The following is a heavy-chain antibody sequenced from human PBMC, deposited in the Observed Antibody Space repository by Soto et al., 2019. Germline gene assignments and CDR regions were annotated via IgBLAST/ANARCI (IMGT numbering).Heavy chain of an antibody. Sequence: ASVKVSCKASGYTFTSYAMHWVRQAPGQRLEWMGWINAGNGNTKYSQKFQGRVTITRDTSASTAYIELSSLRSENTAEYYCARDRLQLLNWFDPGGQGTLVTVSS. V-gene: IGHV1-3*01. J-gene: IGHJ5*02. CDR3: ARDRLQLLNWFDP. CDR2: INAGNGNT. CDR1: GYTFTSYA. D-gene: IGHD6-6*01.